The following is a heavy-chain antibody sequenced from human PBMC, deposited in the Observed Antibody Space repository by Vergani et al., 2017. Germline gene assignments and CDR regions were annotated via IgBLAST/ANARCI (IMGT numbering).Heavy chain of an antibody. CDR3: ARGIVVVPAAINRYYYYGMDV. D-gene: IGHD2-2*01. V-gene: IGHV1-69*02. CDR1: GGTFSSYT. Sequence: QVQLVQSGAEVKKPGSSVKVSCKASGGTFSSYTISWVRQAPGQGLEWMGRIIPILGIANYAQKFQGRVTITADKSTSTAYMELSSLRSEDTAVYYCARGIVVVPAAINRYYYYGMDVWGQGP. CDR2: IIPILGIA. J-gene: IGHJ6*02.